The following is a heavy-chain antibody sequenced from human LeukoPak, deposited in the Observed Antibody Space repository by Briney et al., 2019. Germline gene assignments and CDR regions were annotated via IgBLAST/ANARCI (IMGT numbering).Heavy chain of an antibody. D-gene: IGHD6-13*01. Sequence: GGSLRLSCAASGFPFSSYSMTWVRRAPGKGLEWVANIKPDGTTKFYVDSVKGRFTISRDNALNSLYLQMNSLRAEDTAIYYCARSIPYGTTWYGRSDYWGQGTLVTVSS. CDR3: ARSIPYGTTWYGRSDY. V-gene: IGHV3-7*03. CDR2: IKPDGTTK. J-gene: IGHJ4*02. CDR1: GFPFSSYS.